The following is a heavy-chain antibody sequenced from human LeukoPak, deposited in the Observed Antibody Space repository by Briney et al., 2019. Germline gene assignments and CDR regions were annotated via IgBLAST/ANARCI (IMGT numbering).Heavy chain of an antibody. CDR2: IIPIFATA. CDR3: ARGTVTTKNYYYYYGLDV. V-gene: IGHV1-69*13. J-gene: IGHJ6*02. D-gene: IGHD4-17*01. Sequence: SVKVSCKASGGTFSSSGISWVRQAPGQGLEWMGGIIPIFATANYAQKFQGRVTITADESTSTAYMELSSLRSEDTAVYYCARGTVTTKNYYYYYGLDVWGQGTTVTVSS. CDR1: GGTFSSSG.